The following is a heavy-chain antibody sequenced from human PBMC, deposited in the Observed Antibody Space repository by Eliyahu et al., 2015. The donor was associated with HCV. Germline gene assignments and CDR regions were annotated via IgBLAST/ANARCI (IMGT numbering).Heavy chain of an antibody. Sequence: QMQLVQSGPEVKKPGTSVKVXCKASGFTFXSSXMXXVXQTRGQRLEWVGWIVVGSGNTNYAQKFQERVTITRDMSTSTTYMELSSLRSEDTAVYYCAAGKSGYDYTTLYYHFYYTMDVWGQGTTVTVSS. D-gene: IGHD5-12*01. CDR1: GFTFXSSX. CDR3: AAGKSGYDYTTLYYHFYYTMDV. CDR2: IVVGSGNT. J-gene: IGHJ6*02. V-gene: IGHV1-58*02.